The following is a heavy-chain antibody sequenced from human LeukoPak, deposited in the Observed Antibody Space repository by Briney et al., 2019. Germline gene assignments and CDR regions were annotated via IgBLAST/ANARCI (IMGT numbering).Heavy chain of an antibody. CDR3: ARGRLTVADPDYFNY. D-gene: IGHD6-19*01. Sequence: GGSLRLSCADSGFTFSRSAMHWARQAPGKGLEWVALISFDGSNKYYADSVKGRFTISRDNSKSTLYLQMNSLRTEDTAVYYCARGRLTVADPDYFNYWGQGTLLTVSS. J-gene: IGHJ4*02. CDR1: GFTFSRSA. V-gene: IGHV3-30*04. CDR2: ISFDGSNK.